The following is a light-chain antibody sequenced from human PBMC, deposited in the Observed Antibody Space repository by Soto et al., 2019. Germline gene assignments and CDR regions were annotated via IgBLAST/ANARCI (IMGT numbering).Light chain of an antibody. V-gene: IGKV3-11*01. Sequence: ETVLTQSPATLSLSPGERATFSCRASQSVSSYLAWYQQKPGQAPRLLIYDASNRATGIPARFSGSGSGTDFTLTISSLEPEDFAVYYCQQRSNWPWTFGQGTKVEIQ. CDR1: QSVSSY. J-gene: IGKJ1*01. CDR3: QQRSNWPWT. CDR2: DAS.